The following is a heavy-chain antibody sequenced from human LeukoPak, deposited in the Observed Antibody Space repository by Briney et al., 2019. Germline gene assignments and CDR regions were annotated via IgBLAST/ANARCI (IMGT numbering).Heavy chain of an antibody. J-gene: IGHJ4*02. CDR2: ISSSGSTI. V-gene: IGHV3-48*03. CDR3: ATDIRAVGDSRYFDY. CDR1: GFTFSSYE. Sequence: GGSLRLSCAASGFTFSSYEMNWVRQAPGKGLEWVSYISSSGSTIYYADSVKSRFTISRDNARNSLYLQMNSLTIEDTAIYYCATDIRAVGDSRYFDYWGQGTLVTVSS. D-gene: IGHD3-9*01.